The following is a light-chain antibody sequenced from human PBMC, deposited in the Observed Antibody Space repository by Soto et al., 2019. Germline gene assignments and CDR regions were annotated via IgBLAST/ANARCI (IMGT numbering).Light chain of an antibody. Sequence: DIQLTQSPSFLSASVGARVTITCRASQGISSYLAWYQLKPGKAPKLLIYKASTLQSGVPSTFSGSGSGTEFTLTISSLQPDDFATYHCQQYNTYPWTFGQGTKVDIK. V-gene: IGKV1-9*01. CDR1: QGISSY. CDR3: QQYNTYPWT. J-gene: IGKJ1*01. CDR2: KAS.